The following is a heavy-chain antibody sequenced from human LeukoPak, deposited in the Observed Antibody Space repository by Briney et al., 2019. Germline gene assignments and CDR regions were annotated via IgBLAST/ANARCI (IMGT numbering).Heavy chain of an antibody. CDR2: IWYDGSNK. D-gene: IGHD2-15*01. CDR1: GFTFSSYG. CDR3: AKNLPVVGFDY. J-gene: IGHJ4*02. Sequence: GGSLRLSCAASGFTFSSYGMHWVRQAPGKGLEWVAVIWYDGSNKYYADSVKGRFTISRDNSKNTLYLQMNSLRAEDTAVYYCAKNLPVVGFDYWGQGTLVTVSS. V-gene: IGHV3-30*02.